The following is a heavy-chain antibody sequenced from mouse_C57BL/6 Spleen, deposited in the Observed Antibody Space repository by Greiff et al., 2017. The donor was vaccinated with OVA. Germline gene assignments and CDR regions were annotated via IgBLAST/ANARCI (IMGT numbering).Heavy chain of an antibody. CDR1: GYTFTSYW. V-gene: IGHV1-52*01. CDR2: IDPSDSET. D-gene: IGHD2-10*01. CDR3: ARSPSYRRDAMDY. Sequence: VQLQQPGAELVRPGSSVKLSCKASGYTFTSYWMHWVKQRPIQGLEWIGNIDPSDSETHYNQKFKDKATLTVDKSSSTAYMQLSSLTSEDSAVYYGARSPSYRRDAMDYWGQGTSVTVSS. J-gene: IGHJ4*01.